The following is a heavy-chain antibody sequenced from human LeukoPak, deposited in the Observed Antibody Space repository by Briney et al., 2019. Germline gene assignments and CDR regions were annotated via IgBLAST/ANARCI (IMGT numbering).Heavy chain of an antibody. D-gene: IGHD1-26*01. J-gene: IGHJ4*02. Sequence: SETLSLTCTVSGGSISSNSYCWDWIRQPPGKGLEWIGTIYYSGSTSYNPSLKSRVTISVDTSRSQFSLKLSSVTAADTAVYYCARHLSGTYYRFDYWGQGTLVTVSS. V-gene: IGHV4-39*01. CDR3: ARHLSGTYYRFDY. CDR1: GGSISSNSYC. CDR2: IYYSGST.